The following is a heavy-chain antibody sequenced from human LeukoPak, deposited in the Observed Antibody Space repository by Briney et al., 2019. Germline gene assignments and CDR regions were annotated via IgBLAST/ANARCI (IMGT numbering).Heavy chain of an antibody. J-gene: IGHJ6*02. Sequence: PGGSLRLSCAASGFSVSNNYMSWVRQAPGKGPEWVSVIYSGGSTYYADSVKGRFTISRDNSKNTLYLQMNSLRAEDTAVYYCARDTVTTFRFRDYYYYGMDVWGQGTTVTVSS. CDR1: GFSVSNNY. D-gene: IGHD4-17*01. CDR3: ARDTVTTFRFRDYYYYGMDV. CDR2: IYSGGST. V-gene: IGHV3-53*01.